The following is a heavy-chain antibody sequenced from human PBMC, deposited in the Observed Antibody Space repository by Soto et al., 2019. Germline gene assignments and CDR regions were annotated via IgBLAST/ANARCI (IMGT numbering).Heavy chain of an antibody. J-gene: IGHJ5*02. D-gene: IGHD6-19*01. V-gene: IGHV1-69*02. CDR2: IIPILGIA. Sequence: SVKVSCKASGGTFSSYTISWVRQAPGQGLEWMGRIIPILGIANYAQKFQGRVTITADKSTSTAYMELSSLRSEDTAVYYCAEIAVADNWFDPWGQGTLVTVSS. CDR3: AEIAVADNWFDP. CDR1: GGTFSSYT.